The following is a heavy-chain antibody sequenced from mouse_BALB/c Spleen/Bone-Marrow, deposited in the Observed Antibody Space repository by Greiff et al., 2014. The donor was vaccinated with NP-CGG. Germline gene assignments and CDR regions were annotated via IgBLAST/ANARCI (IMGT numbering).Heavy chain of an antibody. Sequence: VQLQQSGAELVKPGASVKLSCTASGFNIKDTYMHWVKQRPEQGLEWIGRIDPANVNTKYDPKFQGKATITADTSSNTAYLQLSSLTSEDTAVYYCASYVYGYYFDYWGQGPTLPASS. CDR3: ASYVYGYYFDY. D-gene: IGHD1-1*01. CDR2: IDPANVNT. V-gene: IGHV14-3*02. J-gene: IGHJ2*01. CDR1: GFNIKDTY.